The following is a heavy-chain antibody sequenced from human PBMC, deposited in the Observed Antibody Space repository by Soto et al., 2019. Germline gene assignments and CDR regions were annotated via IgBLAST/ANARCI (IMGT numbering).Heavy chain of an antibody. V-gene: IGHV1-18*01. CDR3: ARRWTTGEIDY. J-gene: IGHJ4*02. Sequence: QVQLVQSGGEVKKPGASVKVSCKASGYIFNSFGISWVRQAPGQGLEWMGWISAYTGNTKYAQNFQGXXTXTXXPSTSTAYMELRSLRSDDTAVYYCARRWTTGEIDYWGQGTLVTVSS. CDR2: ISAYTGNT. D-gene: IGHD4-17*01. CDR1: GYIFNSFG.